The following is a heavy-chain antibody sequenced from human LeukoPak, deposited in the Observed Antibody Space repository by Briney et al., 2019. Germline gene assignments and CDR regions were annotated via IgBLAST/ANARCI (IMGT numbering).Heavy chain of an antibody. D-gene: IGHD6-19*01. CDR2: IYYSGST. Sequence: SETLSLTCTVSGGSISSYHWSWFRQPPGKGLEWIGSIYYSGSTYYNPSLKSRVTISVDTSKNQFSLKLSSVTAADTAVYYCASPSSSGWYQGYAFDIWGQGTMVTVSS. V-gene: IGHV4-39*01. CDR3: ASPSSSGWYQGYAFDI. J-gene: IGHJ3*02. CDR1: GGSISSYH.